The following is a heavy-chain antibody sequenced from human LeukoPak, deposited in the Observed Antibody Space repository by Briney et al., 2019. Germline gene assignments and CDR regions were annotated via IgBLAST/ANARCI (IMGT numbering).Heavy chain of an antibody. D-gene: IGHD6-13*01. CDR2: MNPNSGNT. J-gene: IGHJ4*02. CDR3: ARVSIAAAGLLDY. Sequence: ASVKVSCKASGYTFTSYDINWVRQATGQGLEWMGWMNPNSGNTGYAQKFQGRVTMTRNTSISTAYMELSSLRSDDTAVYYCARVSIAAAGLLDYWGQGTLVTVSS. V-gene: IGHV1-8*01. CDR1: GYTFTSYD.